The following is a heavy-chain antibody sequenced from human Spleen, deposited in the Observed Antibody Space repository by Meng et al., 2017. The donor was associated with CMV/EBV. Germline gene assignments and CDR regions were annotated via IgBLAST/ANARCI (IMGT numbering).Heavy chain of an antibody. CDR2: IRYDGSSK. V-gene: IGHV3-30*02. J-gene: IGHJ4*02. CDR1: GFTFSRYW. D-gene: IGHD3-10*01. CDR3: ARDTMRYGSGTTWPPYNFDY. Sequence: GGSLRLSCAASGFTFSRYWMGWVRQAPGKGLEWVAFIRYDGSSKNFRDSVKGRFTISRDNSKNTVYLQMNSLRGEDTAVYYCARDTMRYGSGTTWPPYNFDYWGQGVLVTVSS.